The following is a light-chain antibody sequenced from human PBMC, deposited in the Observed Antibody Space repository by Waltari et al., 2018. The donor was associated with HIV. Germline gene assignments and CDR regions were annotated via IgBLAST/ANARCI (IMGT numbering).Light chain of an antibody. CDR3: SSFRSTTTSIL. Sequence: QAALTQPASVSGSPGQSITISCTGTSSDVGNYNYVCWYQQHPGKAPKLLIYEVTNRPSVVSDRFSGSKSGNTASLTISGLQAEDEADYYCSSFRSTTTSILFGGGTKLTVL. J-gene: IGLJ2*01. CDR1: SSDVGNYNY. V-gene: IGLV2-14*01. CDR2: EVT.